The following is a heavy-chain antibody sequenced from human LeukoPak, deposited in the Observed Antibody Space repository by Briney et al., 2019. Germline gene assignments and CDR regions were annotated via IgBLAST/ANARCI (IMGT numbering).Heavy chain of an antibody. V-gene: IGHV3-7*01. CDR3: VRLGREEPGAAMDRYYYYGMDV. Sequence: PSETLSLTCTVSGGSISSSSYYWGWVRQAPGKGLEWVANIKQDGSEKYYVDSVKGRFTISRDNAKNPLYLQMNSLRAEDTAVYYCVRLGREEPGAAMDRYYYYGMDVWGQGTTVTVSS. J-gene: IGHJ6*02. CDR2: IKQDGSEK. CDR1: GGSISSSSYY. D-gene: IGHD2-2*01.